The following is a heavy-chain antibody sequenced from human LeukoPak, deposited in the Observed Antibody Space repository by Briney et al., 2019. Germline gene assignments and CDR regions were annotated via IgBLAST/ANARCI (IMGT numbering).Heavy chain of an antibody. D-gene: IGHD6-19*01. CDR2: ISAYNGNT. V-gene: IGHV1-18*01. J-gene: IGHJ4*02. CDR1: GYTFTSYG. CDR3: ARQVTRGWYGKDFDY. Sequence: GASVKVSCKASGYTFTSYGISWVRQAPGQGLEWMGWISAYNGNTNYAQKLQGRVTMTTDTSTSTAYMELRSLRSDDTAVYYCARQVTRGWYGKDFDYWGQGTLVTVPS.